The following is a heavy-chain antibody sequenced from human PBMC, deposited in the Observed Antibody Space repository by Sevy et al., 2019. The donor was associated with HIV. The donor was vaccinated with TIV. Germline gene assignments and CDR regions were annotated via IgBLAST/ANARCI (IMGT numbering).Heavy chain of an antibody. J-gene: IGHJ5*02. Sequence: GGCLRLSCAASGFNFNPYAMHWVRQAPGKGLEWVATISSDGSKKDYADSVKGRFTISRDNSKNTMNLQMNSLRVDDTAMYYCAKDGYYYDSTARDWFDPWGQGTLVTVSS. D-gene: IGHD3-22*01. V-gene: IGHV3-33*03. CDR1: GFNFNPYA. CDR2: ISSDGSKK. CDR3: AKDGYYYDSTARDWFDP.